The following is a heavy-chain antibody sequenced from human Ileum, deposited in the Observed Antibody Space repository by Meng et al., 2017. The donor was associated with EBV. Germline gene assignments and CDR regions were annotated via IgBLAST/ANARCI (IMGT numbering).Heavy chain of an antibody. V-gene: IGHV4-4*02. J-gene: IGHJ4*02. CDR3: ARSSPIVRGLDY. CDR2: CDDDRAT. D-gene: IGHD3-10*01. Sequence: QGQVPGGGHGLVGRSGTLLLTVSVSGDCVVGRGWWSWFRQPPGEGLECIGECDDDRATNYHQSLKSRVTISLDKSKNEVNLHLNSLAAADAAVYFCARSSPIVRGLDYWGQGTLVTVSS. CDR1: GDCVVGRGW.